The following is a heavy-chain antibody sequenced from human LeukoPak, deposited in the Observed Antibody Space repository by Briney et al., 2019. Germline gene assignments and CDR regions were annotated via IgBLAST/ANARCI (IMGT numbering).Heavy chain of an antibody. Sequence: GEYLKFSCKASGCRFGNYRIAWVRQMPGEGLEWMGVVYSSDSDSRYSPSLQCQVTISADKSNSTAHLQWSCLNAADTAMYYCARLECGSSWFCPFDFWGEGTMVTVSS. D-gene: IGHD6-13*01. V-gene: IGHV5-51*01. J-gene: IGHJ3*01. CDR3: ARLECGSSWFCPFDF. CDR2: VYSSDSDS. CDR1: GCRFGNYR.